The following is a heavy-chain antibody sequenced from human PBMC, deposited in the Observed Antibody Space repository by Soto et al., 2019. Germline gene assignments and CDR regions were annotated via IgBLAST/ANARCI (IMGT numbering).Heavy chain of an antibody. V-gene: IGHV4-28*01. J-gene: IGHJ3*02. Sequence: QVQLQESGPGLVKPSDTLSLTCAVSGYSISFSNWWGWIRQPPGKGLEWIGYTYYSGSTYYNPSLKSRVTMSVDTSKNQVSLKLSSVTAVDTAVYYCARKRVADAFDIWGQGTMVTVSS. D-gene: IGHD2-15*01. CDR2: TYYSGST. CDR3: ARKRVADAFDI. CDR1: GYSISFSNW.